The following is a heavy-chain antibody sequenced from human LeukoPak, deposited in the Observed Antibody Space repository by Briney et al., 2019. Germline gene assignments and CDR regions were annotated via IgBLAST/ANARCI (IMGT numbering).Heavy chain of an antibody. Sequence: ASVTLSYKASRYTLTEYYMHWVRQAPGQRLEWMGWINRRSGGTNYAQKDRGGVNMSRDTSISTASMEPSRLRSDDTAVYYCAREPRTCGTIFCLHGMDVWGEGTTASVSS. CDR2: INRRSGGT. CDR1: RYTLTEYY. J-gene: IGHJ6*04. CDR3: AREPRTCGTIFCLHGMDV. V-gene: IGHV1-2*02. D-gene: IGHD3-9*01.